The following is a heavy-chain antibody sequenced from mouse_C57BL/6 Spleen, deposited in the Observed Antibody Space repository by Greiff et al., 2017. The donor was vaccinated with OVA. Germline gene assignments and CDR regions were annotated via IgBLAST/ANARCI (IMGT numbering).Heavy chain of an antibody. V-gene: IGHV1-69*01. CDR2: IDPSDSYT. CDR1: GYTFTSYW. D-gene: IGHD2-5*01. CDR3: ARTGSNYVGWYFDG. Sequence: QVQLQQPGAELVMPGASVTLSCKASGYTFTSYWMHWVKQRPGQGLEWIGEIDPSDSYTNYNQKFKGKSTVTVDKSSSTAYMQLSSLTSEDAAVYDCARTGSNYVGWYFDGWGTGTTVTVSS. J-gene: IGHJ1*03.